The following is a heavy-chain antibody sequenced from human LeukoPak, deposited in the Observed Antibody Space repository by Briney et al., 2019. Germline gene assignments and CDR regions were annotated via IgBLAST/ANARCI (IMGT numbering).Heavy chain of an antibody. Sequence: PGGSLRLSCAVSGFTFSNAWMSWGRQAPGKGLEWVGRIKSNNDGGTTDYAAPVKGRVTISRVDSKNTLYLQMNNLKTEDTAVYYCTTFPRGFDIWGQGTVVTVSS. CDR1: GFTFSNAW. V-gene: IGHV3-15*05. J-gene: IGHJ3*02. CDR3: TTFPRGFDI. CDR2: IKSNNDGGTT.